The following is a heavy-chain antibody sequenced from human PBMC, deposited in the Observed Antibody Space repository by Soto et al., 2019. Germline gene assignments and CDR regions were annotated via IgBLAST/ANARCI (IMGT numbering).Heavy chain of an antibody. CDR1: GGTFSSYA. J-gene: IGHJ4*02. Sequence: VQLVQSGAEVKKPGSSVKVSCKASGGTFSSYAISWVRQAPGQGLEWMGGIIPIFGTANYAQKFQGRVTITADKSTSTAYMELSSLRSEDTAVYYCASPPTYCSSTSCYTYYFDYWGQGTLVTVSS. CDR2: IIPIFGTA. D-gene: IGHD2-2*02. V-gene: IGHV1-69*06. CDR3: ASPPTYCSSTSCYTYYFDY.